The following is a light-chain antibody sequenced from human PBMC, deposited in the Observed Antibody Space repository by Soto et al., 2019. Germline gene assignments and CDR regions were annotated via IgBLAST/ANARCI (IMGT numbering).Light chain of an antibody. CDR2: KAS. V-gene: IGKV1-5*03. J-gene: IGKJ2*01. Sequence: DIQMTQSPSTLSASVGDRVTIACRASQSISTWLAWDQQKPGKAHKLLIYKASILVSGVPSRFSGRRSGRDFAVSLSILQPDYLATYDCQQYNSYATFGQRAKGDI. CDR3: QQYNSYAT. CDR1: QSISTW.